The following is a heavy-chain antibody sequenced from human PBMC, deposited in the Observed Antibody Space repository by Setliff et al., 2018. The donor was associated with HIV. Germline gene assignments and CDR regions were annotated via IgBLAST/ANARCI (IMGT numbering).Heavy chain of an antibody. CDR2: IDHSGRT. J-gene: IGHJ3*01. D-gene: IGHD7-27*01. V-gene: IGHV4-34*01. CDR1: GGSFNDYY. CDR3: ARGWGHDGFDF. Sequence: PPETLSLTCAVYGGSFNDYYWTWIRQPPGKGLEWIGEIDHSGRTKYHASPKSQVTMSIDTSKNQFSLNVSSVTAADTAVYYCARGWGHDGFDFWGQGTMVTVS.